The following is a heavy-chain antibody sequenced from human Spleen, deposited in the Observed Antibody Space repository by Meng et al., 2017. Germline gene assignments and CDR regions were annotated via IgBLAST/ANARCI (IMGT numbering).Heavy chain of an antibody. CDR1: GGSISTYY. V-gene: IGHV4-59*01. Sequence: SETLSLTCTVSGGSISTYYWSWIRQPPAKGLEWIGYIYYSGSTNYNPSLKSRVTISVDTSKNQFSLKLSSVTAADTAVYYCAGSIVGATGVDYWGQGTLVTVSS. CDR2: IYYSGST. CDR3: AGSIVGATGVDY. J-gene: IGHJ4*02. D-gene: IGHD1-26*01.